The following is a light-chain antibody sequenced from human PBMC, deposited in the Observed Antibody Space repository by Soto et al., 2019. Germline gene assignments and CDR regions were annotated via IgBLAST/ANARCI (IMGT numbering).Light chain of an antibody. CDR3: TSFTSSTPRWV. Sequence: QSVLTQPASVSGSPGQSITISCTGTSSDVGGYNYVSWYQQYPGTAPKLMIYDVTNRPSGVSNRFSCSKSGNTASLTISGLQAEDEADYYCTSFTSSTPRWVVGGGTKLTV. CDR1: SSDVGGYNY. J-gene: IGLJ3*02. V-gene: IGLV2-14*01. CDR2: DVT.